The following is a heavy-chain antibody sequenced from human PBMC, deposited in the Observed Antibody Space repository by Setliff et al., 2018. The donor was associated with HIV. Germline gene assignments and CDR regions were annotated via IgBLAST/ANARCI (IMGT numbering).Heavy chain of an antibody. J-gene: IGHJ4*02. Sequence: HPGGSLRLSCAASGFTFSSYAMSWVRQAPGKGLEWVSAISGSGGSTYYADSVKGRFTISRDNSKNTLYLQMNSLRAEDTAVYYCAKDYYDFVWGSSLAYWGQGTLVTVSS. CDR2: ISGSGGST. V-gene: IGHV3-23*01. CDR3: AKDYYDFVWGSSLAY. D-gene: IGHD3-16*01. CDR1: GFTFSSYA.